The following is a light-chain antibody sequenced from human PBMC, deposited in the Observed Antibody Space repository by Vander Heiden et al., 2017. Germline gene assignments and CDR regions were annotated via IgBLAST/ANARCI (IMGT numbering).Light chain of an antibody. CDR1: TLAKEY. V-gene: IGLV3-25*03. CDR2: KGN. J-gene: IGLJ3*02. CDR3: QSSHSSGTSWV. Sequence: SSELPQSPSVSVSPVPTTRISCSGATLAKEYAYWYQQKAGQAPVLVIYKGNERPSGIPERFSGSSSGTTVTLTISGVQAEDEADYYCQSSHSSGTSWVFGGGTKLTVL.